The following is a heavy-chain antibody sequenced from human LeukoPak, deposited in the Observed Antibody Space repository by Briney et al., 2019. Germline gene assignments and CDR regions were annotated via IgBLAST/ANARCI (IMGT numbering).Heavy chain of an antibody. D-gene: IGHD4-23*01. CDR3: AKDPVDYGGALGVFDY. J-gene: IGHJ4*02. V-gene: IGHV3-30*18. Sequence: GGSLRLSCVASGFTFNTFGMTWVRQAPGKGLEWVAVISYDGSNKYYAGSVKGRFTISRDNSKNTLYLQMNSLRAEDTAVYYCAKDPVDYGGALGVFDYWGQGTLVTVSS. CDR1: GFTFNTFG. CDR2: ISYDGSNK.